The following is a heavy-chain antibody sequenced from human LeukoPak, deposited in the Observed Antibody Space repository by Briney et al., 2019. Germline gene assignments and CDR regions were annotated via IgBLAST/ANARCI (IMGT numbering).Heavy chain of an antibody. D-gene: IGHD1-26*01. J-gene: IGHJ4*02. CDR2: ISGTGGST. CDR1: GFTFSSYA. V-gene: IGHV3-23*01. CDR3: ARMWELLDY. Sequence: PGGSLRLSCAASGFTFSSYAMSWVRQAPGKGLEWVSAISGTGGSTYYTDSVKGRFTISRDNAKNTLYLQMNSLRAEDTAVYYCARMWELLDYWGQGTLVTVSS.